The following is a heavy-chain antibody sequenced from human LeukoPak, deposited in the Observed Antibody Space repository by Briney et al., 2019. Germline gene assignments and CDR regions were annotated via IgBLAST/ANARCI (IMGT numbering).Heavy chain of an antibody. CDR1: GGSISSYY. J-gene: IGHJ4*02. D-gene: IGHD3-22*01. CDR3: ARVGPYDSSGSIGFDY. CDR2: IYYSGNT. V-gene: IGHV4-59*01. Sequence: PSETLSLTCTVSGGSISSYYWSWIRQPPGKGLEWIGYIYYSGNTNYNPSLKSRVTISVDTSKNQFTLKLSSVTAADTAVYYCARVGPYDSSGSIGFDYWGQGTLVTVSS.